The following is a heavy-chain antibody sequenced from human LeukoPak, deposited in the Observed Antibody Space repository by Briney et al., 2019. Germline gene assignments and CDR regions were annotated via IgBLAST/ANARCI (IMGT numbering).Heavy chain of an antibody. J-gene: IGHJ4*02. V-gene: IGHV4-59*01. Sequence: PSETLSLTCTVSGASISSYYWSWIRQPPGKGLEWIGYIYYSGSTNYNPSLKSRVTISVDTSKNQFSLKLSSVTAADTAVYYCARGGPEDYAFLVYWGQGTLVTVSS. CDR2: IYYSGST. D-gene: IGHD3-3*01. CDR3: ARGGPEDYAFLVY. CDR1: GASISSYY.